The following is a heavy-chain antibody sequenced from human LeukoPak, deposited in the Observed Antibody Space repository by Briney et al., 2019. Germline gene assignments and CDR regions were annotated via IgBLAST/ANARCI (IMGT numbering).Heavy chain of an antibody. D-gene: IGHD3-22*01. CDR2: ISYDGSNQ. Sequence: PGGSLRLSCAASGFTFRNFAMHWVRQAPGKGLEWLALISYDGSNQYYADSVKGRFTISRDNSKNTLYLQMNSLRAEDTAVYYCARGTYYYDTSGYYPRWGQGTLVTVSS. CDR3: ARGTYYYDTSGYYPR. V-gene: IGHV3-30-3*01. CDR1: GFTFRNFA. J-gene: IGHJ4*02.